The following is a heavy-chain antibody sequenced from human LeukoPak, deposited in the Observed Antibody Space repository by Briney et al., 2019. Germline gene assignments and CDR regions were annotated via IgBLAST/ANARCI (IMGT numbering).Heavy chain of an antibody. CDR3: ASSENCGGGCYPGYYFDY. Sequence: SEPLSLTCTVSGGSIRRYYWSWLRQPPGKGLEWIGEINHSGSTNYNPSLKSRVTISVDTSKNQFSLKLSSVTAADTAVYYCASSENCGGGCYPGYYFDYWGQGTLVTVSS. V-gene: IGHV4-34*01. CDR2: INHSGST. D-gene: IGHD2-21*02. CDR1: GGSIRRYY. J-gene: IGHJ4*02.